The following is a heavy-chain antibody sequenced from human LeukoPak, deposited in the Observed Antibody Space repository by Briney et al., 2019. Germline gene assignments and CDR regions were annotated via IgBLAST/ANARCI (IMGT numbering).Heavy chain of an antibody. V-gene: IGHV3-30*03. J-gene: IGHJ4*02. D-gene: IGHD3-3*01. CDR3: ATTFGVVIRRDY. CDR1: GFTFSSYG. CDR2: ISYDGSNK. Sequence: TGGSLRLSCAASGFTFSSYGMHWVRQAPGKGLEWVAVISYDGSNKYYADSVKGRFTISRDNSKNTLYLQMNSLRAEDTAVYYCATTFGVVIRRDYWGQGTLVTVSS.